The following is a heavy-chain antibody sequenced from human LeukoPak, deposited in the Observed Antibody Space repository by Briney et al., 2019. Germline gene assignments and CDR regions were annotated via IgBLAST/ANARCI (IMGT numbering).Heavy chain of an antibody. CDR1: GFTFSSYW. V-gene: IGHV3-7*01. D-gene: IGHD3-10*01. CDR2: IKQDGSEK. J-gene: IGHJ4*02. CDR3: ASDRHYYGSGSYYPSVDY. Sequence: GGSLRLSCAASGFTFSSYWMSWVRQAPGKGLEWVANIKQDGSEKYYVDSVKGRFTISRDNAKNSLYLQMNSLRAEDTAVYYCASDRHYYGSGSYYPSVDYWGQGTLVTVSS.